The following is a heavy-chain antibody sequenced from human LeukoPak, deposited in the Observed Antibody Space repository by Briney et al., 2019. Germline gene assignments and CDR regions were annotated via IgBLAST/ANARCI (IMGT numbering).Heavy chain of an antibody. V-gene: IGHV4-34*01. D-gene: IGHD3-3*01. Sequence: SETLSLTCAVYGGSFSGYYWSWIRRPPGKGLEWIGEINHSGSTNYNPSLKSRVTISVDTSKNQFSLKLSSVTAADTAVYYCARAKGVVWSGSYNWFDPWGQGTLVTVSS. CDR1: GGSFSGYY. CDR2: INHSGST. CDR3: ARAKGVVWSGSYNWFDP. J-gene: IGHJ5*02.